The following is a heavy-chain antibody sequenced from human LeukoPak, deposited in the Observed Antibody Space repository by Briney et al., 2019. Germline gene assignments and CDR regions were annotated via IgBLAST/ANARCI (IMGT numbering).Heavy chain of an antibody. V-gene: IGHV1-2*02. J-gene: IGHJ1*01. CDR2: INPNSGGT. CDR3: ASPPLGSGWYEYFQH. CDR1: GYTFTGSY. D-gene: IGHD6-19*01. Sequence: ASVKVSCKASGYTFTGSYIHWVRQAPGQGLEWMGWINPNSGGTNYAQKSQGRVTMTRDTSISTAYMELSRLRSDDTALYYCASPPLGSGWYEYFQHWGQATLVTVSS.